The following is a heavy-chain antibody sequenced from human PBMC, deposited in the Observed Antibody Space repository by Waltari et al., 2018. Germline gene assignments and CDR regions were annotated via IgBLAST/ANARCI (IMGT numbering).Heavy chain of an antibody. V-gene: IGHV1-18*01. Sequence: QVQLVQSGAEVKKPGASVKVSCKASGYTFTSYGISWVRQAPGQGLEWMGWISAYNGNTNYAQKLQGRVTMTTDTATSTAYMELRSLRSDDTAVYYCARVQLFVDTAMVTDYWGQGTLVTVSS. J-gene: IGHJ4*02. CDR2: ISAYNGNT. D-gene: IGHD5-18*01. CDR3: ARVQLFVDTAMVTDY. CDR1: GYTFTSYG.